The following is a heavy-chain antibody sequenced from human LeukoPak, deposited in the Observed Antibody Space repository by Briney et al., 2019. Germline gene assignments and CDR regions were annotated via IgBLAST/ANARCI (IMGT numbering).Heavy chain of an antibody. CDR3: ARDSRTYYDFWSGYSHFDY. CDR2: ISCDGSNK. Sequence: GRSLRLSCAASGFTFSSYAMHWVRQAPGKGLEWVAVISCDGSNKYYADSVKGRFTISRDNSKNTLYLQMNSLRAEDTAVYYCARDSRTYYDFWSGYSHFDYWGQGTLVTVSS. D-gene: IGHD3-3*01. J-gene: IGHJ4*02. CDR1: GFTFSSYA. V-gene: IGHV3-30*01.